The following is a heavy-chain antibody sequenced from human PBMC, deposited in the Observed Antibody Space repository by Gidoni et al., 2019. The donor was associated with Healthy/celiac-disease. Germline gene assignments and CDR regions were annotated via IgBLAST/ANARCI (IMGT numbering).Heavy chain of an antibody. CDR3: AKDMADRFGYYYYYMDV. D-gene: IGHD3-10*01. Sequence: QVQLVESGGGVVQPGRSLRLSCAASGFTFRRYGMHWVRQAPGKGLEWVAVISYDGSNKYYADSVKGRFTISRDNSKNTLYLQMNSLRAEDTAVYYCAKDMADRFGYYYYYMDVWGKGTTVTVSS. V-gene: IGHV3-30*18. J-gene: IGHJ6*03. CDR2: ISYDGSNK. CDR1: GFTFRRYG.